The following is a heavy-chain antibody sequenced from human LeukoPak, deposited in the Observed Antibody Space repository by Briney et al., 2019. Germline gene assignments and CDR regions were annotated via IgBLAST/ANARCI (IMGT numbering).Heavy chain of an antibody. CDR3: ARDIAAAGTTPYYYYYYGMDV. Sequence: GRSLRLSCAASGFTFSSYAMHWVRQAPGKGLEWVAVISYDGSNKYYADSVKGRFTISRDNSKNTLYLQMNSLRAEDTAVYYCARDIAAAGTTPYYYYYYGMDVWGQGTTVTVSS. V-gene: IGHV3-30-3*01. D-gene: IGHD6-13*01. J-gene: IGHJ6*02. CDR1: GFTFSSYA. CDR2: ISYDGSNK.